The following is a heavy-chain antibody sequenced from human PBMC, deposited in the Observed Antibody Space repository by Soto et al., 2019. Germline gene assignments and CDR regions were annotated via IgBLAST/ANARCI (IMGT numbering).Heavy chain of an antibody. V-gene: IGHV3-20*04. J-gene: IGHJ4*02. D-gene: IGHD6-13*01. CDR3: ARVGVVGSTWSYYFDF. CDR1: GFPFEDYG. Sequence: EVQLVESGGSVVRPGGSLRLSCVASGFPFEDYGMNWVRQTPGKGLEWVSSIDWDAGRREYADSVEGRFTVSRDSAKNSWGLRWCIPVAEDTALNYCARVGVVGSTWSYYFDFWGQGTLVTVSS. CDR2: IDWDAGRR.